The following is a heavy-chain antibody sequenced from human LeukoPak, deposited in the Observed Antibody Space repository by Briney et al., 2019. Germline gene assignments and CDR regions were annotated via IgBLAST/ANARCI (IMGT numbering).Heavy chain of an antibody. J-gene: IGHJ4*02. V-gene: IGHV3-9*01. CDR2: ISWNSGSI. D-gene: IGHD3-10*01. CDR1: GFTFDDYA. Sequence: GGSLRLSCAASGFTFDDYAMHWVRQAPGKGLEWVSGISWNSGSIGYADSVKGRFTISRDNAKNSLYLQMNSLRAEDTALYYCAKVKDYYGSGFDYWGQGTLVTVSS. CDR3: AKVKDYYGSGFDY.